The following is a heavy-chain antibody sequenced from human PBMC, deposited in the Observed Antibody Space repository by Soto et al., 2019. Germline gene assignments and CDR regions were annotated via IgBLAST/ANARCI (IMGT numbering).Heavy chain of an antibody. J-gene: IGHJ4*02. V-gene: IGHV1-3*01. D-gene: IGHD3-22*01. Sequence: ASVKVSCKASGYTFTSYGINWVRQAPGRGLEWMGWINPGNGNIKYSQQFQGRVIIDRDTSASTAYMELSSLGSEDTAVYYCARGGYFDSSNYLAYWGLGTLVTVSS. CDR3: ARGGYFDSSNYLAY. CDR2: INPGNGNI. CDR1: GYTFTSYG.